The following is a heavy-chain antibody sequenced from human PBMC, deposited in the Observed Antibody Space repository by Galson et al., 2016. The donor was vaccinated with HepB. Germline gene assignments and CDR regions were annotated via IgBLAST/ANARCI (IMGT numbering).Heavy chain of an antibody. CDR2: TYYSGTI. D-gene: IGHD3-16*01. V-gene: IGHV4-61*08. J-gene: IGHJ4*02. CDR3: ATYLGGHGGTGY. Sequence: SETLSLTCTVSGGSVSSDAYHWSWIRQPPGKGLEWIGHTYYSGTISYNPSLRSRLTISLDTSKNQLSLKLTSVTAADTAVYFCATYLGGHGGTGYWGQGSLVTVSS. CDR1: GGSVSSDAYH.